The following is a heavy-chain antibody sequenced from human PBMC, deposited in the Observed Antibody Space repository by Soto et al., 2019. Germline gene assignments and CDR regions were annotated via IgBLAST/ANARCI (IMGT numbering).Heavy chain of an antibody. J-gene: IGHJ4*02. V-gene: IGHV4-34*01. CDR3: ARGLYGDYVSFDY. CDR2: INHSGST. D-gene: IGHD4-17*01. CDR1: GGSFSGYY. Sequence: SETLSLTCAVYGGSFSGYYWSWIRQPPGKGLEWIGEINHSGSTNYNPSLKSRVAISVDTSKNQFSLKLSSVTAADTAVYYCARGLYGDYVSFDYWGQGTLVTVS.